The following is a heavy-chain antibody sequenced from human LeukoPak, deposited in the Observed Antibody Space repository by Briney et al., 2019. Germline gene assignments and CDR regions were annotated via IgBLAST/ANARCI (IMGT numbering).Heavy chain of an antibody. D-gene: IGHD2-21*02. J-gene: IGHJ4*02. CDR1: GFTFSSYS. CDR3: AKDTGYCGGDCYSY. V-gene: IGHV3-48*01. Sequence: GGSLRLSCAASGFTFSSYSMNWVRQAPGKGLEWVSYISSGSKTIYYADSVKGRFTISRDNSKNTLYLQTNSLRAEDTAVYYCAKDTGYCGGDCYSYWGQGTLVTVSS. CDR2: ISSGSKTI.